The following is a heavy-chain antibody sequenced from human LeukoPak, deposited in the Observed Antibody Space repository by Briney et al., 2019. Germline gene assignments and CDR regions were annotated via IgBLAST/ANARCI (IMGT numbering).Heavy chain of an antibody. V-gene: IGHV4-61*10. CDR1: GGSISSGSYY. J-gene: IGHJ4*02. D-gene: IGHD3-3*01. Sequence: SETLSLTCTVSGGSISSGSYYWSWIRQPAGKGLEWIGEINHSGSTNYNPSLKSRVTISVDTSKNQLSLKLSSVTAADTAVYYCARSRTYYDFWSGYQTPYYFDYWGQGTLVTVSS. CDR3: ARSRTYYDFWSGYQTPYYFDY. CDR2: INHSGST.